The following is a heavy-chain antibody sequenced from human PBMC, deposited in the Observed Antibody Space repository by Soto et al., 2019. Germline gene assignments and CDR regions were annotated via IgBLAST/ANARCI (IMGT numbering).Heavy chain of an antibody. J-gene: IGHJ5*02. CDR2: IKQDGSEK. CDR3: ARDPPRWFGESPINNWFDP. Sequence: GGSLRLSCAASGFTFSSYWMSWVRQAPGKGLEWVANIKQDGSEKYYVDSVKGRFTISRDNAKNSLYLQMNSLRAEDTAVYYCARDPPRWFGESPINNWFDPWGQGTLVTVSS. D-gene: IGHD3-10*01. V-gene: IGHV3-7*03. CDR1: GFTFSSYW.